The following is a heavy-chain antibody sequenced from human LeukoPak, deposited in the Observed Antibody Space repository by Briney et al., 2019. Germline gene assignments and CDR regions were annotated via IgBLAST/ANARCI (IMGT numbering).Heavy chain of an antibody. J-gene: IGHJ4*02. CDR3: ARDLAARRGGFDY. V-gene: IGHV4-61*02. CDR2: IYTSGST. D-gene: IGHD6-6*01. CDR1: GGSISSGSYY. Sequence: PSETLSLTCTVSGGSISSGSYYWSWIRQPAGRGLEWIGRIYTSGSTNYNPSLKSRVTISVDTSKNQFSLKLSSVTAADTAVYYCARDLAARRGGFDYWGQGTLVTVSS.